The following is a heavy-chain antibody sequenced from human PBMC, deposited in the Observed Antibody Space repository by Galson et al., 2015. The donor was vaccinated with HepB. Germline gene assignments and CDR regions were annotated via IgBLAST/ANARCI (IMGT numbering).Heavy chain of an antibody. CDR2: IWYGGDNQ. J-gene: IGHJ4*02. V-gene: IGHV3-33*01. Sequence: SLRLSCATSGFPFSDHGMHWVRQAPGKGLEWITIIWYGGDNQYYADSVKGRFTVSRDNSKSTLYLQMNSLRADDTGIYYCARDWGYGDSGVLDFWGQGTLVTVSS. CDR3: ARDWGYGDSGVLDF. D-gene: IGHD4-17*01. CDR1: GFPFSDHG.